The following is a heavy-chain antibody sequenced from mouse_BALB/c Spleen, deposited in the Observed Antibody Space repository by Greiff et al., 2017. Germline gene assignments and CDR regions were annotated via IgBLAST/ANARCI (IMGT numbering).Heavy chain of an antibody. Sequence: EVQLVESGGGLVKPGGSLKLSCAASGFTFSSYAMSWVRQSPEKRLEWVAEISSGGSYTYYPDTVTGRFTISRDNAKNTLYLQMSSLKSEDTAMYYCTRGGYFDYWGQGTTLTVSS. V-gene: IGHV5-9-4*01. J-gene: IGHJ2*01. CDR2: ISSGGSYT. CDR3: TRGGYFDY. CDR1: GFTFSSYA.